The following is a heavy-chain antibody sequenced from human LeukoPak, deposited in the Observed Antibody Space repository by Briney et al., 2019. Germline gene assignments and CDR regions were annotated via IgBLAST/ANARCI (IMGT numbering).Heavy chain of an antibody. CDR1: GGSISSYY. Sequence: SETLSLTCTVSGGSISSYYWSWIRQPPGKGLEWIGYIYYSGSTNYNPSLKSRVTISVDTSKNQFSLKLSSVTAADTAVYYCARRQLWQWKPYFDYWGQGTLVTVSS. CDR2: IYYSGST. J-gene: IGHJ4*02. CDR3: ARRQLWQWKPYFDY. D-gene: IGHD5-18*01. V-gene: IGHV4-59*01.